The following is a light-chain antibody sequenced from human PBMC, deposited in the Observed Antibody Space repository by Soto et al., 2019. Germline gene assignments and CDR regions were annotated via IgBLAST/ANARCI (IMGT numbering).Light chain of an antibody. CDR3: CSYAGSTTRVL. Sequence: QSVLTQPASVSGSPGQSIIISCTGTSSDVDTSKYVSWYQQHPGKASKLMIYEVSHRPSGVSDRFSGSKSGNTAALTISGLQAEDEADYYCCSYAGSTTRVLFGGRTQLTVL. CDR1: SSDVDTSKY. V-gene: IGLV2-14*01. J-gene: IGLJ7*01. CDR2: EVS.